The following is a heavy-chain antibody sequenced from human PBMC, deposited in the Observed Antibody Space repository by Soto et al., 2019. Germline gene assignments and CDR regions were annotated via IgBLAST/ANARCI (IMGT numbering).Heavy chain of an antibody. CDR1: GGSISSHY. D-gene: IGHD1-26*01. J-gene: IGHJ6*02. Sequence: NLLETLSLTCTVSGGSISSHYWSWVRQAPGKGLEWIGCIYYRGNTFYNPSLKSRGTISVDTSNNQFSLKLDSVTPADTAVYYCARDGREASGIDVWGQGTAVTVSS. CDR2: IYYRGNT. CDR3: ARDGREASGIDV. V-gene: IGHV4-59*11.